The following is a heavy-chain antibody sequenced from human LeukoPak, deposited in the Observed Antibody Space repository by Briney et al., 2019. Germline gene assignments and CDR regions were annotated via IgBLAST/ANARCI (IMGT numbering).Heavy chain of an antibody. CDR1: GGTFSSYA. D-gene: IGHD1-26*01. CDR2: IIPILGIA. J-gene: IGHJ4*02. CDR3: ASGGYSGSLFDY. Sequence: AAVKVSCKASGGTFSSYAISGWRQSPGQGLGWMGRIIPILGIANYAQKFQGRVTITADKSTSTAYMELSSLRSEDTAVYYCASGGYSGSLFDYWGQGTLVTVSS. V-gene: IGHV1-69*04.